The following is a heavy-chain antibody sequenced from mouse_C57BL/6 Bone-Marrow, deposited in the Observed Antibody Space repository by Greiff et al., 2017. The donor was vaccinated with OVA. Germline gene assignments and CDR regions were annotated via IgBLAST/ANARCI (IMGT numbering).Heavy chain of an antibody. J-gene: IGHJ4*01. D-gene: IGHD2-1*01. Sequence: EVQRVESGGGLVQSGRSLRLSCATSGFTFSDFYMEWVRQAPGKGLEWIAASRNKANDYTTEYSASVKGRFIVSRDTSQSILYLQMNALRAEDTAIYYCARVYYGNSLDYWGQGTSVTVSS. CDR3: ARVYYGNSLDY. CDR1: GFTFSDFY. CDR2: SRNKANDYTT. V-gene: IGHV7-1*01.